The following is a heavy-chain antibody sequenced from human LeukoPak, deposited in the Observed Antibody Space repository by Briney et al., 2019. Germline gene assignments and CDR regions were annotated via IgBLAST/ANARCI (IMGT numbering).Heavy chain of an antibody. J-gene: IGHJ6*02. V-gene: IGHV4-59*01. CDR2: IYYSGST. CDR1: GGSISSYY. CDR3: ARDLGTAVVPAAIDYYYYGMDV. Sequence: KPSETLSLTCTVSGGSISSYYWSWIRQPPGKGLEWIGYIYYSGSTNYNPSLKSRVTISVDTSKNQFSLKLSSVTAADTAVYYCARDLGTAVVPAAIDYYYYGMDVWGQGTTVTVSS. D-gene: IGHD2-2*01.